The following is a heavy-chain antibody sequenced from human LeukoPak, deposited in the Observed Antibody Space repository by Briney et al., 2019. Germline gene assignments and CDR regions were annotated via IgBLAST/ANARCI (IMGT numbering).Heavy chain of an antibody. CDR3: ARVYGDQLSANP. CDR2: IYHSGST. Sequence: SETLSLTCSVSGGSMSSYYWSWIRQSPGKGLEWIGYIYHSGSTDYNSSLKSRVTISEDTSKKQFSLKVSSVTAADTAVYYCARVYGDQLSANPWGQGTLVTVSS. D-gene: IGHD4-17*01. CDR1: GGSMSSYY. J-gene: IGHJ5*02. V-gene: IGHV4-59*01.